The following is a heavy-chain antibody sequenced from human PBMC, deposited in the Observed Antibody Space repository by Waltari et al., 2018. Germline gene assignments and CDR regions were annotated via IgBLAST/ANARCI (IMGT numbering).Heavy chain of an antibody. CDR3: ARDVPNGYFDY. D-gene: IGHD1-1*01. V-gene: IGHV3-7*01. Sequence: EVHLGQSGGGLIQPGGSLRLSCGVSGIPFTNYWMTWVRQAPGKGLEWVANINQDGRDKNYVDSVEGRFTISRDNAQNSVYLQMNSLRAEDTAVYYCARDVPNGYFDYWGSGTLVTVSS. CDR1: GIPFTNYW. J-gene: IGHJ4*02. CDR2: INQDGRDK.